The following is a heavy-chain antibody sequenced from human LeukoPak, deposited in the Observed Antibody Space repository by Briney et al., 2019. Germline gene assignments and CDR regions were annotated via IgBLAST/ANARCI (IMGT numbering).Heavy chain of an antibody. CDR3: ARDNTALVISDYYYMDV. CDR2: IYYSGST. V-gene: IGHV4-39*07. CDR1: GDSISSSSYY. D-gene: IGHD5-18*01. J-gene: IGHJ6*03. Sequence: SETLSLTCTVSGDSISSSSYYWGWIRQPPGKGLEWIGSIYYSGSTYYNPSLKSRVTISLDTSKSQFSLKLSSVTAADTAVYYCARDNTALVISDYYYMDVWGKGTTVTVSS.